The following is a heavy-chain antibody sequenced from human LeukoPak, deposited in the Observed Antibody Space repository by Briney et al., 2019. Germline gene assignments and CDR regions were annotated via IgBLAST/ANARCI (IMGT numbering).Heavy chain of an antibody. CDR1: GLIFGDYA. CDR2: ISSKAYGGTA. Sequence: GGALRLSRIDSGLIFGDYAMTWVRQGPGKGLEWIGCISSKAYGGTAEYAASVKGTFSISRDDSKSIAYLQMNSLKTEDTAVYYCTRDQTPYYWGQGTLVTVSS. V-gene: IGHV3-49*04. J-gene: IGHJ4*02. CDR3: TRDQTPYY.